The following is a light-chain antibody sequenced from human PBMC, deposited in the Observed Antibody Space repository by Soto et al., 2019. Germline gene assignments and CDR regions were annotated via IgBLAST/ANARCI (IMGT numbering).Light chain of an antibody. CDR1: SSNIGSNT. CDR2: NDD. CDR3: AAWDDSLTGVV. J-gene: IGLJ2*01. Sequence: QSVLTQPPLASGTPGQRVTISCSGSSSNIGSNTVNWYQQLPGTAPKLLIYNDDQRPSGVPDRFSGSKSGTSASLAISGLQSEDEADYYCAAWDDSLTGVVFGGGTKLTVL. V-gene: IGLV1-44*01.